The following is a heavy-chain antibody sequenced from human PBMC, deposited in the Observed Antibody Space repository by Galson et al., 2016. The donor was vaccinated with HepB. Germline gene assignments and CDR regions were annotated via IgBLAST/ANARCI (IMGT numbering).Heavy chain of an antibody. Sequence: SETLSLTCSASGGSIGPGAYYWDWIRQSPGKGLEWIGNLYFGGNTYYNPSLKSRVTISVDKSKNQFSLKLSSVTAADTAVYYCARRMNYYDSGTYYYLFDYWGQGTLVTVSS. CDR1: GGSIGPGAYY. V-gene: IGHV4-39*07. D-gene: IGHD3-22*01. CDR3: ARRMNYYDSGTYYYLFDY. CDR2: LYFGGNT. J-gene: IGHJ4*02.